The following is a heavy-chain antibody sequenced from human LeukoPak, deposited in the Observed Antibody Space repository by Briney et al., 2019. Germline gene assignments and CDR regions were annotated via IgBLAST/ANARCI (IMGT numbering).Heavy chain of an antibody. CDR1: GYSISSGYY. V-gene: IGHV4-38-2*02. CDR3: ARDGDHIYSWLDP. Sequence: SETLSLTCTVSGYSISSGYYWGWIRQPPGKGLEWIGSIFHSGTTYYNPSLKSRVTISVDTSKNHFSLKLSSVTAADTAVYYCARDGDHIYSWLDPWGQGTLVTVSS. D-gene: IGHD4-17*01. J-gene: IGHJ5*02. CDR2: IFHSGTT.